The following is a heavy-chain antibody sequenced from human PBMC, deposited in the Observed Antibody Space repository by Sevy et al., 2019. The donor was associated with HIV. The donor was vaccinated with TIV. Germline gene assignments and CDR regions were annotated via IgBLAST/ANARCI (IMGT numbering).Heavy chain of an antibody. CDR3: ARDRGYSGSYHPTWYYYGMDV. J-gene: IGHJ6*02. CDR1: GGSISSYY. CDR2: IYTSGST. D-gene: IGHD1-26*01. V-gene: IGHV4-4*07. Sequence: SETLSLTCTVSGGSISSYYWSWIRQPAGKGLEWIGRIYTSGSTNYNPSLKSRVTMSVDTSKNQFSLRLSSVTAADTAVYYCARDRGYSGSYHPTWYYYGMDVWGQGTTVTVSS.